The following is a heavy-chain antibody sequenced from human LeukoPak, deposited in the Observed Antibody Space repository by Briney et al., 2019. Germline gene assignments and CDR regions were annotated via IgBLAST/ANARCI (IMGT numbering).Heavy chain of an antibody. CDR1: GGSFSGYY. J-gene: IGHJ6*02. V-gene: IGHV4-34*01. CDR3: ARGSGYGYYYYYGMDV. Sequence: SETLSLTCAVYGGSFSGYYWSWIRQPPGKGLEWIGEINHSGSTNYNPSLKSRVTISVDTSKNQFSLKLSSVTAADTAVYYCARGSGYGYYYYYGMDVWGQGTTVTVSS. D-gene: IGHD3-9*01. CDR2: INHSGST.